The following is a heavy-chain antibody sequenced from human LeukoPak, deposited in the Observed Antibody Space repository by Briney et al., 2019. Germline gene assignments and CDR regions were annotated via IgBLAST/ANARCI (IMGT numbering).Heavy chain of an antibody. CDR1: GFTFSSYE. V-gene: IGHV3-53*04. Sequence: PGGSLRLSCAASGFTFSSYEFNWVRQAPGKGLEWVSVIYSDASTYYADSVKGRFTISGHNSKNTLYLQMNSLRTEDTALYYCARPNYVWRTYRGAIDVWGQGTTVTVSS. CDR3: ARPNYVWRTYRGAIDV. J-gene: IGHJ6*02. D-gene: IGHD3-16*01. CDR2: IYSDAST.